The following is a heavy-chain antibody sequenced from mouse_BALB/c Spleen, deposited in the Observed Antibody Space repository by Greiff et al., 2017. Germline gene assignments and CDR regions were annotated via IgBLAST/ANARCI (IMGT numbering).Heavy chain of an antibody. CDR2: ISSGGST. CDR3: ARWLGYYFDY. J-gene: IGHJ2*01. CDR1: GFTFSSYA. V-gene: IGHV5-6-5*01. D-gene: IGHD2-2*01. Sequence: EVKLVESGGGLVKPGGSLKLSCAASGFTFSSYAMSWVRQTPEKRLEWVASISSGGSTYYPDSVKGRFTISRDNARNILYLQMSSLRSEDTAMYYCARWLGYYFDYWGQGTTLTVSS.